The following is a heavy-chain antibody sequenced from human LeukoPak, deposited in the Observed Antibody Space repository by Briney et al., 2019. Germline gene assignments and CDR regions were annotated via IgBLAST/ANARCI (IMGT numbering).Heavy chain of an antibody. D-gene: IGHD6-13*01. V-gene: IGHV4-61*10. CDR3: ARSSWQQLEPNWFDP. CDR1: GGSISSGSYY. CDR2: IYYSGST. J-gene: IGHJ5*02. Sequence: PSETLSLTCTVSGGSISSGSYYWSWTRQPAGKGLEWIGYIYYSGSTNYNPSLKSRVTISVDTSKNQFSLKLSSVTAADTAVYYCARSSWQQLEPNWFDPWGQGTLVTVSS.